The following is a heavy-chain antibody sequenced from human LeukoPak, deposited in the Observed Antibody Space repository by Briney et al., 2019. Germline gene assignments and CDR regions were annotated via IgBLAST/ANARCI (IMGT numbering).Heavy chain of an antibody. J-gene: IGHJ3*02. CDR2: MNPNSGNT. CDR1: GYTFTSYD. CDR3: ARPVHRYYDSPYSGAFDI. D-gene: IGHD3-22*01. Sequence: GASVKVSCKASGYTFTSYDINWVRQATGQGLEWMGWMNPNSGNTGYAQKFQGRVTITRNTSISTAYMELSSLRSDDTAVYYCARPVHRYYDSPYSGAFDIWGQGTMVTFSS. V-gene: IGHV1-8*03.